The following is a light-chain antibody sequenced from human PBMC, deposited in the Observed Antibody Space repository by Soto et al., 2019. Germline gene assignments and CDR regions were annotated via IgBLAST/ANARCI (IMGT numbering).Light chain of an antibody. Sequence: QSVLTQPPSASGTPGQRVTISCSGSRSNIGSTYVYWLQQLSGTAPKLLIYRNSQRPSGVPDRLSGSKSGTSASLAISGLRSEDEADYYCAAWDDSLKTYVFGTGTKVTVL. J-gene: IGLJ1*01. V-gene: IGLV1-47*01. CDR3: AAWDDSLKTYV. CDR1: RSNIGSTY. CDR2: RNS.